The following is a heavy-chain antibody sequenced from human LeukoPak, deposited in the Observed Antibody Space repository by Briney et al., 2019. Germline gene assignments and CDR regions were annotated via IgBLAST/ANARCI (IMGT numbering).Heavy chain of an antibody. V-gene: IGHV3-30-3*01. J-gene: IGHJ6*02. Sequence: GRSLRLSCAASGFTFSSYAMHWVRQAPGKGLEWVAVISYDGSNKYYADSVKGRFTISRDNSKNTLCLQMNSLRAEDTAVYYCARAWGLGHYYYYYGMDVWGQGTTVTVSS. CDR1: GFTFSSYA. CDR2: ISYDGSNK. CDR3: ARAWGLGHYYYYYGMDV. D-gene: IGHD7-27*01.